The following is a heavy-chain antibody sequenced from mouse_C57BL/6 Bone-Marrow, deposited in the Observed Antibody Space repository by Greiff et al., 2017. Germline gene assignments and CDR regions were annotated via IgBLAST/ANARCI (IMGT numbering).Heavy chain of an antibody. D-gene: IGHD2-1*01. J-gene: IGHJ3*01. V-gene: IGHV1-81*01. CDR1: GYTFTSYG. CDR3: AKGGGNAFAY. Sequence: VQGVESGAELARPGASVKLSCKASGYTFTSYGISWVKQRTGQGLEWIGEIYPRSGNTYYNEKFKGKATLTADKTSSKAYMELRSLTSEDSAVYFCAKGGGNAFAYWGQGTLVTVSA. CDR2: IYPRSGNT.